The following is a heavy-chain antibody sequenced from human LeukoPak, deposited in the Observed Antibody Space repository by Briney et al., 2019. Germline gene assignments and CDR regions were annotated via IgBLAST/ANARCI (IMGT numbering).Heavy chain of an antibody. CDR1: GFTFSTYA. J-gene: IGHJ4*02. CDR3: ARNPFYYYGSGSSYFDY. Sequence: GGSLRLSCAASGFTFSTYAMSWVRQAPGKGLEWVSAISGSGGSTYYADSVRGRFTISRDNSKNTFYLQMNSLGAEDTAVYYCARNPFYYYGSGSSYFDYWGQGTLVTVSS. V-gene: IGHV3-23*01. CDR2: ISGSGGST. D-gene: IGHD3-10*01.